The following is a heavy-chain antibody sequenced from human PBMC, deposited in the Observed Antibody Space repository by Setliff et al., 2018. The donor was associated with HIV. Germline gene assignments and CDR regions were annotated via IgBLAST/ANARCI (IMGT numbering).Heavy chain of an antibody. Sequence: SETLSLTCTVPGGSINRSNYYWSWIRQPPGKGLEWLGHIYSSGSTNYNPSLKSRVTISVDTSKNQFSLKLYSVTAADTAVYYCARAYFGSGIYYWGQGTLVTVSS. J-gene: IGHJ4*02. CDR1: GGSINRSNYY. CDR3: ARAYFGSGIYY. V-gene: IGHV4-61*05. CDR2: IYSSGST. D-gene: IGHD3-10*01.